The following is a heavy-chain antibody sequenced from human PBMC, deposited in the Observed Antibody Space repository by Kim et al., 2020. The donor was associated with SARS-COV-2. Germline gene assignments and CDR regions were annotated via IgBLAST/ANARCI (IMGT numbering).Heavy chain of an antibody. D-gene: IGHD1-26*01. CDR3: AKDYYGSSTGYDDY. J-gene: IGHJ4*02. V-gene: IGHV3-23*01. CDR2: INGAGGST. Sequence: GGSLRLSCAASGFTFSTYSMTWVRQAPGKGLEWVSGINGAGGSTFYADSVKGRFTISRDDSENTLYLQMNSLRAEDTAIYYCAKDYYGSSTGYDDYWGQG. CDR1: GFTFSTYS.